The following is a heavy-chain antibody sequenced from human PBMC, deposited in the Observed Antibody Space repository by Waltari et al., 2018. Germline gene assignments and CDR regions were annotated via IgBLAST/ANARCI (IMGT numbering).Heavy chain of an antibody. CDR3: ARGGYKNYYYYYGMDV. V-gene: IGHV4-59*01. CDR2: IYYSGST. D-gene: IGHD5-12*01. J-gene: IGHJ6*02. Sequence: QVQLQESGPGLVKPSETLSLTCTVPGGSISRYSWRLIRQHPGKGLEWIGYIYYSGSTNYNPSLKSRVTISVDTSKNQFSLKLSSVTAADTAVYYCARGGYKNYYYYYGMDVWGQGTTVTVSS. CDR1: GGSISRYS.